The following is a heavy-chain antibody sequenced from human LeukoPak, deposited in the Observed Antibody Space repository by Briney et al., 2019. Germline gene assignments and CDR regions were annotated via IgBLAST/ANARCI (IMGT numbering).Heavy chain of an antibody. Sequence: SETLSLTCTVSGGSIGTSYWSWIRQPPGKGLEWIGYIYYNGRTNSNSSLKSRVTTSVDTSKNQFSLKLSSVTAADTAVYYCARGAGYYDILTGYIRGYFFDYWGQGILATVSS. CDR1: GGSIGTSY. J-gene: IGHJ4*02. CDR3: ARGAGYYDILTGYIRGYFFDY. V-gene: IGHV4-59*01. D-gene: IGHD3-9*01. CDR2: IYYNGRT.